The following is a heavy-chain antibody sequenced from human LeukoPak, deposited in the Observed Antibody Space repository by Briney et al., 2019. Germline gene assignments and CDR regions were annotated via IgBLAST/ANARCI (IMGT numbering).Heavy chain of an antibody. Sequence: GGSLRLSCAASGFTFDDYGMSWVRQAPGKGPEWVSGINWNGGSTGYADSVKGRFTISRDNAKNSLYLQMNSLRAEDTALYHCARDLTGGSGSYYWYFDLWGRGTLVTVSS. CDR1: GFTFDDYG. CDR3: ARDLTGGSGSYYWYFDL. V-gene: IGHV3-20*01. D-gene: IGHD3-10*01. J-gene: IGHJ2*01. CDR2: INWNGGST.